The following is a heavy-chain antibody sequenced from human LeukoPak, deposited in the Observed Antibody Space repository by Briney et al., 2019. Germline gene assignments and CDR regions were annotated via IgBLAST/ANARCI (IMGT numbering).Heavy chain of an antibody. J-gene: IGHJ4*02. D-gene: IGHD5-12*01. CDR1: GGTFSSYA. CDR2: IIPIFGTA. CDR3: AASGGYSGYDDY. Sequence: SVKVSCKASGGTFSSYAISWVRQAPGQGLEWMGGIIPIFGTANCAQKFQGRVTITTDESTSTAYMELSSLRSEDTAVYYCAASGGYSGYDDYWGQGTLVTVSS. V-gene: IGHV1-69*05.